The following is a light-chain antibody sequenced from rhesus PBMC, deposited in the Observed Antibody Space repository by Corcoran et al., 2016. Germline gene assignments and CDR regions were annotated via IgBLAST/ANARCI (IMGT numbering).Light chain of an antibody. CDR1: QGISSY. V-gene: IGKV1-28*02. CDR3: QQCTSAPRT. Sequence: DIQMTQSPSSLSASVGDTVTITCRASQGISSYLNWFKQKPGKAPKLLIYAATTLQSGVPSRFSGSGSGTDFTLTVSSLQPEDFATYYCQQCTSAPRTFGQGTKVEIK. CDR2: AAT. J-gene: IGKJ1*01.